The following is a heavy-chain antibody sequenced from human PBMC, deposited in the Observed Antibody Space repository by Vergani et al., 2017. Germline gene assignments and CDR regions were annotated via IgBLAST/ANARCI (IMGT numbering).Heavy chain of an antibody. CDR1: GGSFSSYY. Sequence: QVQLQQWGAGLLQPSETLSLTCAVYGGSFSSYYWSWIRQPPGKGLEWIGYIYYSGSTNYNPSLKSRVTISVDTSKNQFSLKLSSVTAADTAVYYCARQWGHSGSYYYYGMDVWGQGTTVTVSS. V-gene: IGHV4-59*08. D-gene: IGHD1-26*01. CDR3: ARQWGHSGSYYYYGMDV. J-gene: IGHJ6*02. CDR2: IYYSGST.